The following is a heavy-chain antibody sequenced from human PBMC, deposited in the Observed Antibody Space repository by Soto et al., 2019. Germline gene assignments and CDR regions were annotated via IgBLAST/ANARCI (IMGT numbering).Heavy chain of an antibody. Sequence: QLQLQESGPGLVKPSETLSLTCTVSGGSISSSSYYWGWIRQPPGKGLEWIGSIFYSGSTYYNPSLESRVTISVDTSKNQFSLNLSSVTAADTAVYYCARHLTYCSAGSCYSDFPYYGMDVWGQGTTFTVSS. J-gene: IGHJ6*02. D-gene: IGHD2-15*01. CDR2: IFYSGST. CDR3: ARHLTYCSAGSCYSDFPYYGMDV. CDR1: GGSISSSSYY. V-gene: IGHV4-39*01.